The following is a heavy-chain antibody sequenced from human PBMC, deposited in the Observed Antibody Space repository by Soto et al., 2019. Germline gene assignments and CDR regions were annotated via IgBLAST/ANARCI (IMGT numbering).Heavy chain of an antibody. D-gene: IGHD3-22*01. CDR3: ARETSIYMVVVVITKFDYFDY. J-gene: IGHJ4*02. CDR1: GFTFSSYA. Sequence: QVQLVESGGGVVQPGRSLRLSCAASGFTFSSYAMHWVRQAPGKGLEWVAVISYDGSNKYYADSVKGRFTISRDNSKNTLNLKMNSLVAEDTAVYYCARETSIYMVVVVITKFDYFDYWGQGTLVTVSS. V-gene: IGHV3-30-3*01. CDR2: ISYDGSNK.